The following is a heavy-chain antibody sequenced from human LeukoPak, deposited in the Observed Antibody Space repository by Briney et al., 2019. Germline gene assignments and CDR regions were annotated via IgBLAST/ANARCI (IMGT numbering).Heavy chain of an antibody. V-gene: IGHV1-2*02. J-gene: IGHJ6*03. D-gene: IGHD3-9*01. CDR3: ARNPPAYYDILTGSLPYYYYYMDV. Sequence: ASVKVSCKASGYTFTGYYMHWVRQAPGQGLEWMGWINPNSGGTNYAQKFQGRVTMTRDTSISTAYMELSRLRSDDTAVYYCARNPPAYYDILTGSLPYYYYYMDVWGKGTTVTVSS. CDR1: GYTFTGYY. CDR2: INPNSGGT.